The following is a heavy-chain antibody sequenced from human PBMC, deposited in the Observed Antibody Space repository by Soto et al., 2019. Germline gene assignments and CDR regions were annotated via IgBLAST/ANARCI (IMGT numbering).Heavy chain of an antibody. CDR2: IYYSGST. CDR1: GGSISSGGYY. V-gene: IGHV4-31*03. Sequence: SETLSLTCTVSGGSISSGGYYWSWIRQHPGKGLEWIGYIYYSGSTYYNPSLKSRVTISVDTSKNQFSLKLSSVTAADTAVYYCARVVNPRYCSSTSCQGGLTFDFCGQGTLVTVSS. D-gene: IGHD2-2*01. J-gene: IGHJ4*02. CDR3: ARVVNPRYCSSTSCQGGLTFDF.